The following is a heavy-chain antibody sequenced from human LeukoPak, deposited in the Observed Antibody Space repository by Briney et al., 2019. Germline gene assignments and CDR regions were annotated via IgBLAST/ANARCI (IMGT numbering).Heavy chain of an antibody. Sequence: PSETLSLTCTVSGGSISSYYWSWIRQPPGKGLEYIGYIYYSGSTNYNPSLKSRVTISVDTSKNQFSLKLSSVTAADTAVYFCARGSTRTVDYLGQGTLVTVSS. V-gene: IGHV4-59*01. J-gene: IGHJ4*02. CDR1: GGSISSYY. D-gene: IGHD2-2*01. CDR3: ARGSTRTVDY. CDR2: IYYSGST.